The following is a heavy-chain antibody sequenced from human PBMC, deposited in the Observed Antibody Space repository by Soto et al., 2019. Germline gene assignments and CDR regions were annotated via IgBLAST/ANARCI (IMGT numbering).Heavy chain of an antibody. CDR2: IYWDNDR. D-gene: IGHD1-20*01. CDR1: GFSLGTSGVG. V-gene: IGHV2-5*02. Sequence: QITLKESGPTLVKPTQTLTLTCTFSGFSLGTSGVGVGWIRQPPGKALESLALIYWDNDRRYNPSLKSRLAITKDTSKNQVVLTMTNVDPVDTATYYCAHRRGGYNWDDGDFDYWGPGTLVTVSS. J-gene: IGHJ4*02. CDR3: AHRRGGYNWDDGDFDY.